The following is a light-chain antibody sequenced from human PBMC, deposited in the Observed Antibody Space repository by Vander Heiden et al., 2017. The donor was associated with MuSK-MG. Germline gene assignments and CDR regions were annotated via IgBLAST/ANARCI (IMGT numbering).Light chain of an antibody. V-gene: IGKV1-39*01. CDR3: QQSDRTPCS. CDR1: QTINTY. J-gene: IGKJ2*04. Sequence: DIQMTQSPSSLSASIGDSVTITCRASQTINTYLNWYQQKPGKAPKLLIYAASSLQSGVPSRFSGSGSGTDFTLTISSLQPEDFATYFCQQSDRTPCSFGQGTKLEIK. CDR2: AAS.